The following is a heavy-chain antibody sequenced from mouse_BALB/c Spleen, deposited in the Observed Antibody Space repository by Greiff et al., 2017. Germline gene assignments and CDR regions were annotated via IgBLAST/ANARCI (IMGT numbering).Heavy chain of an antibody. D-gene: IGHD1-1*01. V-gene: IGHV1S137*01. CDR2: ISTYYGDA. Sequence: VKLMESGAELVRPGVSVKISCKGSGYTFTDYAMHWVKQSHAKSLEWIGVISTYYGDASYNQKFKGKATMTVDKSSSTAYMELARLTSEDSAIYYCARVSTVVAPYAMDYWGQGTSVTVSS. CDR1: GYTFTDYA. J-gene: IGHJ4*01. CDR3: ARVSTVVAPYAMDY.